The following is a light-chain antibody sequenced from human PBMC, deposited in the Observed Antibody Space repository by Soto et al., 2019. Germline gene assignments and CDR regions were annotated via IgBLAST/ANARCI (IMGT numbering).Light chain of an antibody. Sequence: DIQMTQSPSSLSASVGDRVTITCRASQSISSYLNWYQQKPGKAPKLLIYAASSLQSGVPSRFSGSGSGTDFTLTISSLQPEDFATYYCQQSYSLTFGVGTKVEIK. CDR1: QSISSY. J-gene: IGKJ4*01. CDR2: AAS. V-gene: IGKV1-39*01. CDR3: QQSYSLT.